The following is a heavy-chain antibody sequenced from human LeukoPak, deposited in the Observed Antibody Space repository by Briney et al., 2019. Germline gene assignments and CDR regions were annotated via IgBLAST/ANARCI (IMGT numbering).Heavy chain of an antibody. CDR2: FDPEDGET. V-gene: IGHV1-24*01. CDR3: ANFYGSSGYYYKWFDP. J-gene: IGHJ5*02. Sequence: GASVKVSCKVSGYTLTELSMHWVRQAPGKGLEWMGGFDPEDGETIYAQKFQGRVTMTEDTSTDTAYMELSSLRSEDTAVYYCANFYGSSGYYYKWFDPWGQGNLVTVSS. CDR1: GYTLTELS. D-gene: IGHD3-22*01.